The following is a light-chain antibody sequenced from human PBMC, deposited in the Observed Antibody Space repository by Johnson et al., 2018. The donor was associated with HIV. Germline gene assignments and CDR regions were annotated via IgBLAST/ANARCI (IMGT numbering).Light chain of an antibody. J-gene: IGLJ1*01. CDR3: GAWDSSRGAHYV. V-gene: IGLV1-51*02. CDR2: EKN. CDR1: SSNIGNNY. Sequence: QSVLTQPPSVSAATGQKVTISCSGSSSNIGNNYVSWYQQVPGTAPKLLIYEKNKRPSGIPDRFFASMSGTSATLYITGLQPGYEGDYYYGAWDSSRGAHYVYGTG.